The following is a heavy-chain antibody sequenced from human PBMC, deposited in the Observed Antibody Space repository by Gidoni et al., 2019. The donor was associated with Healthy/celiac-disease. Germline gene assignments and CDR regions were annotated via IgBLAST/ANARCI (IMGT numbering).Heavy chain of an antibody. D-gene: IGHD2-15*01. CDR2: IFYSGST. V-gene: IGHV4-61*01. Sequence: QVQLQESGPGLVKPSETLSLTCPVSGGSVSSGSYYWSWIRQPPGKGLEWIGYIFYSGSTNYNPSLKSRVTISVDTSKNQFSLKLTSVTAADTAVYYCARVVVASDNWFDPWGQGTLVTVSS. CDR3: ARVVVASDNWFDP. CDR1: GGSVSSGSYY. J-gene: IGHJ5*02.